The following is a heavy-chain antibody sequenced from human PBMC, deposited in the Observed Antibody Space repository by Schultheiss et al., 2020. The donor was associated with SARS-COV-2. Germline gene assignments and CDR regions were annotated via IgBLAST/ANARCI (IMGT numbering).Heavy chain of an antibody. CDR1: GYSFTNYW. J-gene: IGHJ6*02. D-gene: IGHD2-2*01. V-gene: IGHV5-51*01. Sequence: GESLKISCKGSGYSFTNYWIGWVRQMPGKGLEWMGIIYPGDSDTRYSPSFQGQVTISADKSISTAYLHWSSLRASDTAIYFCATNSYCSSISCYMDVWGQGTTVTVSS. CDR3: ATNSYCSSISCYMDV. CDR2: IYPGDSDT.